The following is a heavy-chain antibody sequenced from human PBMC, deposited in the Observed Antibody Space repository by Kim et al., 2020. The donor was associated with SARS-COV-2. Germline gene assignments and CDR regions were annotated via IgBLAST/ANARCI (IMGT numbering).Heavy chain of an antibody. D-gene: IGHD1-1*01. CDR3: ARDHVQGKYYGLDV. J-gene: IGHJ6*02. Sequence: GGSLRLSCAASGFTVSSNYMNWVRQAPGKGLEWVSGIYSGGATYYADSVRGRFTISRDDSKNTLYLQMNNLRAEDTAVYFCARDHVQGKYYGLDVWGHGTTVTVSS. CDR1: GFTVSSNY. V-gene: IGHV3-53*01. CDR2: IYSGGAT.